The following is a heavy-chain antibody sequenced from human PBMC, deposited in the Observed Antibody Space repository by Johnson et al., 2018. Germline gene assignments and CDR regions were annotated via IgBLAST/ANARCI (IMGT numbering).Heavy chain of an antibody. CDR1: GFTFSSYA. V-gene: IGHV3-23*04. D-gene: IGHD2-21*02. CDR3: ANHGGVVTAPFDI. Sequence: EVQLVQSGGGLVQPGGSLRPSCAASGFTFSSYAMSWVRQAPGKGLEWVSAISGSGGSTYYADSVKGRLTISRDNSKNTLYLQMNSLRADDAAVYYCANHGGVVTAPFDIWGQGTMVTVSS. CDR2: ISGSGGST. J-gene: IGHJ3*02.